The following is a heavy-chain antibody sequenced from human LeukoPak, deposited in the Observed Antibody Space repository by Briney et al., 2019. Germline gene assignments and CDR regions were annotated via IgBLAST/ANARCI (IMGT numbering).Heavy chain of an antibody. CDR3: ARRRIYYHFDY. J-gene: IGHJ4*02. CDR1: NGSIGSYY. CDR2: IFHSGST. Sequence: SETLSLTRTVSNGSIGSYYWTWIRQPPGKGLEWIGYIFHSGSTKYNPSLKSRVTIAVDTSKNQFSLKLTSITAADTAVYYCARRRIYYHFDYWGQGALVTVSS. D-gene: IGHD3-22*01. V-gene: IGHV4-59*08.